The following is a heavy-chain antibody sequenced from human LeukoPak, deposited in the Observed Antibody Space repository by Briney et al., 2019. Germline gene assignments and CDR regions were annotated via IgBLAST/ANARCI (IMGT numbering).Heavy chain of an antibody. CDR2: IKSKTDGGTT. J-gene: IGHJ4*02. CDR3: TTETRIVVVITPFDY. Sequence: PGGSLRLSCAASGFTFSNAWMSWVRQAPGKGLEWVGRIKSKTDGGTTDYAAPVKGRFTISRDDSKNTLYLQMNSLKTEDTAVYYCTTETRIVVVITPFDYWGQGTLVTVSS. V-gene: IGHV3-15*01. CDR1: GFTFSNAW. D-gene: IGHD3-22*01.